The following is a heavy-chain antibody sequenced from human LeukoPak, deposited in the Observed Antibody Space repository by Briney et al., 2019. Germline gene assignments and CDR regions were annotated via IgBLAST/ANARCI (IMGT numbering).Heavy chain of an antibody. D-gene: IGHD6-25*01. CDR2: IYYSGST. J-gene: IGHJ6*03. CDR3: ARVIAAEDYYYYYYMDV. Sequence: SETLSLTCTVSGGSISSYYWSWIRQPPGKGLEWIGYIYYSGSTNYNPSLKSRVTISVDTFKNQFSLKLSSVTAADTAVYYCARVIAAEDYYYYYYMDVWGKGTTVTISS. CDR1: GGSISSYY. V-gene: IGHV4-59*01.